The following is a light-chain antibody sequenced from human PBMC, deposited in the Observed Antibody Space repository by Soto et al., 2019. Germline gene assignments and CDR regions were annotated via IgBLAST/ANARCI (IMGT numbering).Light chain of an antibody. CDR1: ESVHRN. CDR3: QHYSNSPPT. Sequence: EVVMTQSPATLSVSPGERVTLSCRASESVHRNLAWYQQKPGQGPSLLIYYASTRATDVPDRFTGSGSGTELTLTISSLQFEDFGVYHCQHYSNSPPTFVPGTKVEIK. V-gene: IGKV3-15*01. CDR2: YAS. J-gene: IGKJ3*01.